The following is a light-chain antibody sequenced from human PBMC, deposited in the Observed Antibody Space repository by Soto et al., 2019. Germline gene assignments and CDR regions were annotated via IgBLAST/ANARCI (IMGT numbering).Light chain of an antibody. CDR2: KAS. Sequence: DIPMTQSPSTLSASVGDRVTITCRASQSISSWLAWYQQKPGKAPKLLIYKASSLESGVPSRFSGSGSGTEFTLTISSLQPDDFATYDCQQYNSLSTFGQGPKVEIK. CDR3: QQYNSLST. V-gene: IGKV1-5*03. J-gene: IGKJ1*01. CDR1: QSISSW.